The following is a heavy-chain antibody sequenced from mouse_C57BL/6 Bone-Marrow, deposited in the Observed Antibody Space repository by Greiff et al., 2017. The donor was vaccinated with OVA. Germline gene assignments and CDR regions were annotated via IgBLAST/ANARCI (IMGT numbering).Heavy chain of an antibody. Sequence: QVQLQQSGAELARPGASVKLSCKASGYTFTRYGISWVKQRTGQGLEWIGEIYPRSGNTYYNEKFKGKATLTADKSSSTAYMELRSLTSEDSAVYFCARYYGSSTWFAYWGQGTLVTVSA. CDR3: ARYYGSSTWFAY. V-gene: IGHV1-81*01. J-gene: IGHJ3*01. CDR2: IYPRSGNT. CDR1: GYTFTRYG. D-gene: IGHD1-1*01.